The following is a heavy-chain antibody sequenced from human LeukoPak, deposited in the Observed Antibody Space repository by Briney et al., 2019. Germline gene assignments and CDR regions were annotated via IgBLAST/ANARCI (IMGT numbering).Heavy chain of an antibody. J-gene: IGHJ4*02. Sequence: GGCLRLSCAASGFTFSSYAMSWVRQAPGKGLEWVSAISGRGGSVYYVASVRGRFTISRDNSKNTLYLQMNSLRAEDTAVYFCAKDTSSSGSYFDYWGQGTLVTVSS. CDR1: GFTFSSYA. V-gene: IGHV3-23*01. CDR3: AKDTSSSGSYFDY. CDR2: ISGRGGSV. D-gene: IGHD3-10*01.